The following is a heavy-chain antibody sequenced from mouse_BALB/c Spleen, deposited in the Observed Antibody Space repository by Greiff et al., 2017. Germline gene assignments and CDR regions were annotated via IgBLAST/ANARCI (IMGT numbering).Heavy chain of an antibody. Sequence: EVKLQESGPGLVKPSQSLSLTCTVTGYSITSDYAWNWIRQFPGNKLEWMGYISYSGSTSYNPSLKSRISITRDTSKNQFFLQLNSVTTEDTATYYCARWGYGSSYAYYFDYWGQGTTLTVSS. CDR2: ISYSGST. J-gene: IGHJ2*01. D-gene: IGHD1-1*01. CDR3: ARWGYGSSYAYYFDY. V-gene: IGHV3-2*02. CDR1: GYSITSDYA.